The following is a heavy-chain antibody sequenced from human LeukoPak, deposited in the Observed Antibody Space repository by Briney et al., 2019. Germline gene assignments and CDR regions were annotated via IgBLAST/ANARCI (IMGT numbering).Heavy chain of an antibody. D-gene: IGHD1-26*01. Sequence: ASVKVSCKASGYTFTFTSYFMHWVRQAPGQGLEWMGIFNPSGGSTTYAQRFQDRVTMTSDTSTSTVYMELSSLRSEDTAVYYRARGLIGSYYNFDYWGQGTLVTVSS. CDR3: ARGLIGSYYNFDY. CDR2: FNPSGGST. V-gene: IGHV1-46*01. J-gene: IGHJ4*02. CDR1: GYTFTFTSYF.